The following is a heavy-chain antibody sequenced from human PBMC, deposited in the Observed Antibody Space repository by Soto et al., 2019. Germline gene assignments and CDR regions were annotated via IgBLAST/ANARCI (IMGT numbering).Heavy chain of an antibody. CDR2: INAGNGNT. CDR1: GHTFSNSG. V-gene: IGHV1-3*01. Sequence: ASVRVSCRASGHTFSNSGIHLVRHAPGQSLEWMGLINAGNGNTKYSQKFQGRVTLTRDTSASTAYMEFSSLRSEDAAVYYCASCPQNCITTSPCCLFFDYWGQGTLVTVSS. J-gene: IGHJ4*02. D-gene: IGHD2-2*01. CDR3: ASCPQNCITTSPCCLFFDY.